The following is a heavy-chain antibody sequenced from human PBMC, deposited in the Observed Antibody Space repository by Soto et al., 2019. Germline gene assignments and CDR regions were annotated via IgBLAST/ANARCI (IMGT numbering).Heavy chain of an antibody. J-gene: IGHJ4*02. V-gene: IGHV4-39*01. Sequence: SETLSLTCTVSGDSITSNSYFWAWIRQPPGKGLEWIGSIYYSGTTYYNPSLKSRVTISVDTSKNQFSLRLSSVTAADTAVYYCASPPRGSYLDYWGQGTLVTLSS. CDR1: GDSITSNSYF. D-gene: IGHD3-16*02. CDR2: IYYSGTT. CDR3: ASPPRGSYLDY.